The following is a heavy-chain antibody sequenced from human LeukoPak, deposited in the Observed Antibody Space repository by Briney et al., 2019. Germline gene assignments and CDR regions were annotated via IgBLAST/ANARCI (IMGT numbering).Heavy chain of an antibody. CDR2: VSAYNGNT. V-gene: IGHV1-18*01. CDR3: ARESSSTSCYGCRYYYYMDV. D-gene: IGHD2-2*01. Sequence: PGASVKVSCKASGYTFTSYGVSWVRQAPGQGLEWMGWVSAYNGNTNYAQKLQGRVTMTTDTSTSTAYMELRSLRSDDTAVYYCARESSSTSCYGCRYYYYMDVWGKGTTVTISS. CDR1: GYTFTSYG. J-gene: IGHJ6*03.